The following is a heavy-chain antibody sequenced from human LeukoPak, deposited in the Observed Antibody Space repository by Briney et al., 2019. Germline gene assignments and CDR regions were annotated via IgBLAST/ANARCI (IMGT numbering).Heavy chain of an antibody. J-gene: IGHJ4*02. CDR2: IKQDGSEK. CDR3: ARDRDYVWGSYRYSPLFDY. V-gene: IGHV3-7*01. Sequence: GGSLRLSCAASGFTFSSYWMSWVRQAPGKGLEWVANIKQDGSEKYYVDSVKGRFTISRDNAKNSLYLQMNSLRAEDAAVYYCARDRDYVWGSYRYSPLFDYWGQGTLVTVSS. D-gene: IGHD3-16*02. CDR1: GFTFSSYW.